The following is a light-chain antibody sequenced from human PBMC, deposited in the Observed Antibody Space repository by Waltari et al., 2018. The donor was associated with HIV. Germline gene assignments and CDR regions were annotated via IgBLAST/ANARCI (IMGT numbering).Light chain of an antibody. J-gene: IGKJ4*01. V-gene: IGKV3-15*01. CDR3: QQYFNWPPLT. CDR1: QSVGRS. CDR2: GAS. Sequence: ILLTQSPGTVSASRGGSVTLSCWASQSVGRSLAWYQQKPGQAPRLLIYGASTRATGIPVRFSGSGSETDFSLTISSLQSEDFAVYYCQQYFNWPPLTFGGGTKVDFK.